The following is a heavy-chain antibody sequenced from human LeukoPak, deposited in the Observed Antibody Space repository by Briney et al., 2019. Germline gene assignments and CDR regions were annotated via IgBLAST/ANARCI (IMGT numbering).Heavy chain of an antibody. V-gene: IGHV3-21*01. D-gene: IGHD3-3*01. CDR1: GFTISSYA. CDR2: ISSSSSYI. J-gene: IGHJ4*02. Sequence: GGSLRLSCAASGFTISSYAMSWVRQAPGKGLEWVSSISSSSSYIYYADSVKGRFTISRDNAKNSLYLQMNSLRAEDTAVYYCARPGIGYDFWSGSFDYWGQGTLVTVSS. CDR3: ARPGIGYDFWSGSFDY.